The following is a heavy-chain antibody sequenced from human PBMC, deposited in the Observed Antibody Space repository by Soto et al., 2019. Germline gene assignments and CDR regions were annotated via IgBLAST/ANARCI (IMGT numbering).Heavy chain of an antibody. CDR1: GYTFTSYA. D-gene: IGHD2-2*01. CDR2: INAGNGNT. Sequence: ASVKVSCKASGYTFTSYAMHWVRQAPGQRLEWMGWINAGNGNTKYSQKFQGRVTITRDTSASTAYMELSSLRSEDTAVYYCARDRGPSPYCSSTSCSYYYYYYMDVWGKGTTVTVS. V-gene: IGHV1-3*01. CDR3: ARDRGPSPYCSSTSCSYYYYYYMDV. J-gene: IGHJ6*03.